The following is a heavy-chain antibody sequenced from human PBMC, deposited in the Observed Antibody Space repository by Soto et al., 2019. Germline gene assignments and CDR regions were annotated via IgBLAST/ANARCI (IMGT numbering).Heavy chain of an antibody. D-gene: IGHD2-15*01. Sequence: QVQLQESVPGLVKPSETLSLTCIVSGGSISSSYWNWILQSPGKGLAWVVYIYYNEGATQNPALQRLVTISLDTPGNQFSLKLSSLSASDTAVYYGARRGNGVVAGCFAYWGQVTLCTFAS. CDR2: IYYNEGA. V-gene: IGHV4-59*08. CDR1: GGSISSSY. CDR3: ARRGNGVVAGCFAY. J-gene: IGHJ4*02.